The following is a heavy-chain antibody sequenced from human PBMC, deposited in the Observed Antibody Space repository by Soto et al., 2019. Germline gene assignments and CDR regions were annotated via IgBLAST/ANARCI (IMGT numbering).Heavy chain of an antibody. J-gene: IGHJ3*02. V-gene: IGHV6-1*01. CDR3: ARDPGYCISTSCSGIAAFDI. D-gene: IGHD2-2*01. CDR2: TYYRSKWYN. Sequence: PSETLSLTCAISGDSVSSNSAAWNWIRQSPSRGLEWLGRTYYRSKWYNDYAVSVESRITINPDTSKNQFSLQLNSVTPEDTAVYYCARDPGYCISTSCSGIAAFDIWGQGTMVTVSS. CDR1: GDSVSSNSAA.